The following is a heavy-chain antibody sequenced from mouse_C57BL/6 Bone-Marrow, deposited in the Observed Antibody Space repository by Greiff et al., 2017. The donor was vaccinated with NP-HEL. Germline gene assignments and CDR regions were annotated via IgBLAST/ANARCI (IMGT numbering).Heavy chain of an antibody. V-gene: IGHV1-81*01. CDR3: ARREGY. Sequence: QVQLQQSGAELARPGASVKLSCKASGYTFTSYGISWVKQRTGQGLEWIGEIYPRSGNTYYNEKFKGKATLTADKSSSTAYMELRSLTSEDSAVYFCARREGYGGQGTTRTVSS. J-gene: IGHJ2*01. CDR1: GYTFTSYG. CDR2: IYPRSGNT.